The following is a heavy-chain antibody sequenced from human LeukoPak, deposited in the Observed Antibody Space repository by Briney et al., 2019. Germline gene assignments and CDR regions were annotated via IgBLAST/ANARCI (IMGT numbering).Heavy chain of an antibody. Sequence: SLRLSCAASGFTFVDYAMQWVRQAPGKGLEWVSGISWNSGSIGYADSVKGRFTISRHNAKNSLYLQMNSLRAEDTAVYYCAKGLNYYGSGSSDYWGQGTLVTVSS. V-gene: IGHV3-9*01. CDR3: AKGLNYYGSGSSDY. CDR1: GFTFVDYA. J-gene: IGHJ4*02. CDR2: ISWNSGSI. D-gene: IGHD3-10*01.